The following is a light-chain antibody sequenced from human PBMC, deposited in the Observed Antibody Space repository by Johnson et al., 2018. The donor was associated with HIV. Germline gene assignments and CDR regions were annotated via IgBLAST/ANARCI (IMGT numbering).Light chain of an antibody. CDR2: DNN. CDR3: GTGDSTLRTAF. V-gene: IGLV1-51*01. Sequence: VSWYQQLPGTAPTLLIYDNNSRPSGIPYRFSASKSGPSATLGITGLQPGDEADYSCGTGDSTLRTAFFGTGTKVTVL. J-gene: IGLJ1*01.